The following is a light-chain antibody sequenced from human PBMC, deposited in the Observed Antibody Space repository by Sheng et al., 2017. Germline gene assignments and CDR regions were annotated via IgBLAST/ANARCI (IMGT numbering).Light chain of an antibody. CDR3: QVSHFVGGHFYV. CDR2: DDT. Sequence: SYVLTQPPSVSVAPGQTASITCGGNKIEDKSVHWYRQRPGQAPELVVYDDTDRPSGIPERFSGSNSGHTATLTISRVEAEDEADYYCQVSHFVGGHFYVFGGGTQVTVL. J-gene: IGLJ1*01. V-gene: IGLV3-21*02. CDR1: KIEDKS.